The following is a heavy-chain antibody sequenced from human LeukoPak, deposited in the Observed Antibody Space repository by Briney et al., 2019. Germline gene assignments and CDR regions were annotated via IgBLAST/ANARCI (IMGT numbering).Heavy chain of an antibody. J-gene: IGHJ4*02. CDR1: GYSFTSYW. D-gene: IGHD6-19*01. Sequence: GESLKISCKGSGYSFTSYWIGWVRQMPGKGLEWVGIIYPGDSDTRYSPSFQGQVTISADKSISTAYLQWSSLKASDTAMYYCARQKYSSGWYEYDYFDYWGQGTLVTVSS. CDR2: IYPGDSDT. CDR3: ARQKYSSGWYEYDYFDY. V-gene: IGHV5-51*01.